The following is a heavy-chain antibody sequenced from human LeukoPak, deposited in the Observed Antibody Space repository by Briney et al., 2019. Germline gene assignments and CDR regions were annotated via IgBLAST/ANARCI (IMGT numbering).Heavy chain of an antibody. V-gene: IGHV4-59*01. CDR2: IYYSGST. J-gene: IGHJ3*02. CDR1: GGSISSYY. CDR3: ARSGYFDWLPDQGVASDI. D-gene: IGHD3-9*01. Sequence: PSETLSLTCTVSGGSISSYYWSWIRQPPGKGLEWIGYIYYSGSTNYNPSLKSRVTISVDTSKNQFSLKLSSVTAADTAVYYCARSGYFDWLPDQGVASDIWGQGTMVTVSS.